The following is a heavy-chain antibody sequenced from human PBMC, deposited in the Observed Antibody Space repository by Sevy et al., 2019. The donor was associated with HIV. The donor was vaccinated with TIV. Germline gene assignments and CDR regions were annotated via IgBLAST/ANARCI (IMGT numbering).Heavy chain of an antibody. CDR3: ARMRVGSKSFDY. Sequence: SESLSLTCAVSGSSISSGGYSWSWIRQPPGKGLEWIGYIYHSGSTYYNPSLKSRVTISVDRSKNQFSLKLSSVTAADTAVYYCARMRVGSKSFDYWGQGTLVTVSS. V-gene: IGHV4-30-2*01. D-gene: IGHD3-10*01. J-gene: IGHJ4*02. CDR1: GSSISSGGYS. CDR2: IYHSGST.